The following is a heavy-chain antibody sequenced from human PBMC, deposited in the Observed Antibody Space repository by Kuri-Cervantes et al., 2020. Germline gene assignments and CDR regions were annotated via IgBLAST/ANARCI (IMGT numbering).Heavy chain of an antibody. V-gene: IGHV3-43D*04. J-gene: IGHJ4*02. CDR1: GFIFNDYA. CDR3: AKETDSGSYHDY. D-gene: IGHD1-26*01. Sequence: GGSLRLSCAASGFIFNDYAMHWVRQAPGKGLEWVSFISWDGSSTYYADSVKGRFTISRDNNINALYLQMNSLRGEDTAVYYCAKETDSGSYHDYWGQGTLVTVSS. CDR2: ISWDGSST.